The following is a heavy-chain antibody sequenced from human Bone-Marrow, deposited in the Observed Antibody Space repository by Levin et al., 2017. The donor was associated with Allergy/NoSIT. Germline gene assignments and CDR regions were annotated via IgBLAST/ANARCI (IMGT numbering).Heavy chain of an antibody. V-gene: IGHV3-15*01. CDR2: IKSKTDGGTT. CDR3: TPNTVTTHYFDY. D-gene: IGHD4-11*01. CDR1: GFTFSNAW. J-gene: IGHJ4*02. Sequence: GESLKISCAASGFTFSNAWMSWVRQAPGKGLEWVGRIKSKTDGGTTDYAAPVKGRFTISRDDSKNTLYLQMNSLKTEDTAVYYCTPNTVTTHYFDYWGQGTLVTVSS.